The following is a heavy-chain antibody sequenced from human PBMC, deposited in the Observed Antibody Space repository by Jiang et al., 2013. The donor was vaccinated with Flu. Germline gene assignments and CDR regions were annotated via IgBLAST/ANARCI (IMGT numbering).Heavy chain of an antibody. V-gene: IGHV5-10-1*03. D-gene: IGHD2-2*01. CDR3: ARSLYCSSTSCYSNYYYGMDV. J-gene: IGHJ6*04. CDR2: IDPSDSYT. CDR1: GYSFTSYW. Sequence: VQLVESGAEVKKPGESLRTSCKGSGYSFTSYWISWVRQMPGKGLEWMGRIDPSDSYTNYSPSFQGHVTISADKSISTAYLQWSSLKASDTAMYYCARSLYCSSTSCYSNYYYGMDVWGKGTTVTVSS.